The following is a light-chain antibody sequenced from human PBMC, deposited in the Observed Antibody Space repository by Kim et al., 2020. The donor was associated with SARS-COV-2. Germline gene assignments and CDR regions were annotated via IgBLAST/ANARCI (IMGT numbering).Light chain of an antibody. J-gene: IGLJ1*01. Sequence: GQSITISCTGTSSDIGGYNYVSWFQQHPGKAPKLMIYDVCNRPSGISNRFSGSKSGNTASLTISGLQAEDEADYYCSSYTSSDTSVFGTGTKVTVL. CDR1: SSDIGGYNY. CDR3: SSYTSSDTSV. V-gene: IGLV2-14*03. CDR2: DVC.